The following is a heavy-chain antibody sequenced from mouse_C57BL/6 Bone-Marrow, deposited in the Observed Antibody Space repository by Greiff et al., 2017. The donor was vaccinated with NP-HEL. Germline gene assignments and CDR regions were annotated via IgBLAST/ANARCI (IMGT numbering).Heavy chain of an antibody. CDR1: GYTFTSYW. CDR2: IDPSDSET. D-gene: IGHD2-3*01. J-gene: IGHJ1*03. Sequence: QVQLQQPGAELVRPGSSVKLSCKASGYTFTSYWMHWVKQRPIQGLEWIGNIDPSDSETHYNQKFKDKATLTVDKSSSTAYMQLSSLTSEDSAVYYCARGIYDGYYGGYWYFDVWATGTTVTVSS. CDR3: ARGIYDGYYGGYWYFDV. V-gene: IGHV1-52*01.